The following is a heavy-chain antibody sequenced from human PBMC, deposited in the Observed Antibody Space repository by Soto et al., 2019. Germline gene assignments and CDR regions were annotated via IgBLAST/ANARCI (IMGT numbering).Heavy chain of an antibody. CDR1: GFTVSSNY. CDR3: AKLKIWNTAMDHFDY. J-gene: IGHJ4*02. V-gene: IGHV3-53*01. CDR2: LYPDGRA. Sequence: EVQLVESGGGLINPGGSLRLSCAASGFTVSSNYLTWVRQAPGKGLKWVSVLYPDGRAYYADSVKGRFTISTDNSRNSVYLQMNTLTAEDTAVYYCAKLKIWNTAMDHFDYWGQGTLVTVSS. D-gene: IGHD5-18*01.